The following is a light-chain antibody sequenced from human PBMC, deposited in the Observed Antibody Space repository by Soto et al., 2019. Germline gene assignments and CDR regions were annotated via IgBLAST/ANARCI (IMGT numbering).Light chain of an antibody. CDR3: QQSLT. J-gene: IGKJ3*01. Sequence: DIQMTQSPSTLSASVGDRVTITCRASQSISSWLAWYQQKPGKAPKLLIYKASTLESGVPSRFSGSGSGTEFTHTISSLQPDDCATYFGQQSLTFGPGTKVVIK. V-gene: IGKV1-5*03. CDR1: QSISSW. CDR2: KAS.